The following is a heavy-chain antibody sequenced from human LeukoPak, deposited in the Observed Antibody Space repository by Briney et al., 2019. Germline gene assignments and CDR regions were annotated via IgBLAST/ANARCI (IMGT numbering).Heavy chain of an antibody. CDR1: GFTFSSYS. J-gene: IGHJ3*02. CDR3: ARGLVVVPAAMSGGNAFDI. Sequence: GSLRLSCAASGFTFSSYSMNWVRQPPGKGLEWIGEINHSGSTNYNPSLKSRVTISVDTSKNQFSLKLSSVTAADTAVYYCARGLVVVPAAMSGGNAFDIWGQGTMVTVSS. D-gene: IGHD2-2*01. V-gene: IGHV4-34*01. CDR2: INHSGST.